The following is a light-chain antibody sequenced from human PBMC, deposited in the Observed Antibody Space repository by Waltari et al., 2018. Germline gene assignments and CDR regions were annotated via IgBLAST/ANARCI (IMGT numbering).Light chain of an antibody. J-gene: IGKJ1*01. Sequence: DIQMTQSPSTVSASLGASVTITCRASQNLITFLSWYQQKPGAVPNLLIYDASTLERGVPSRFSGSGSGTHFTLTISGLQAEDVAVYYCQQFYTTPPTFGQGTKVEIK. CDR3: QQFYTTPPT. V-gene: IGKV1-5*01. CDR2: DAS. CDR1: QNLITF.